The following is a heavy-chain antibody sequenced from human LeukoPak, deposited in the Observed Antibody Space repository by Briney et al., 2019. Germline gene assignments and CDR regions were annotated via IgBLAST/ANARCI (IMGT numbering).Heavy chain of an antibody. Sequence: ASVKVSCKASGYTFTSHGISWVRQAPGQGLEWMGWISAYNGNTNYAQKLQGRVTMTTDTSTSTAYMELRSLRSDDTAVYYCARVIGDIVVVPAAVNDAFDIWGQGTMVTVSS. D-gene: IGHD2-2*01. CDR1: GYTFTSHG. CDR3: ARVIGDIVVVPAAVNDAFDI. J-gene: IGHJ3*02. V-gene: IGHV1-18*01. CDR2: ISAYNGNT.